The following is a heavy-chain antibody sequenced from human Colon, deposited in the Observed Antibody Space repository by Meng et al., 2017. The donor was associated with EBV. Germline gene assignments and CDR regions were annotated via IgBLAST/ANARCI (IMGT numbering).Heavy chain of an antibody. CDR2: IYHGGNT. CDR1: GASSSSNNW. V-gene: IGHV4-4*02. Sequence: QGQLQESGPGLGEPSGTLSLTCAVSGASSSSNNWWSWVRQPPGKGLEWIGEIYHGGNTNYNPSLKSRVTISVDRSNDQFSLSLSSVTAADTAVYYCARGNAYNAPSFDYWGQGTLVTVSS. J-gene: IGHJ4*02. CDR3: ARGNAYNAPSFDY. D-gene: IGHD5-24*01.